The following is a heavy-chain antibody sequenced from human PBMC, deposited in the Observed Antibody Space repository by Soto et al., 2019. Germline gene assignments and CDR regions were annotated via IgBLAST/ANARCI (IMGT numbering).Heavy chain of an antibody. CDR3: ANDYGDYKSYYGMDV. CDR2: IYYSGST. D-gene: IGHD4-17*01. V-gene: IGHV4-39*01. Sequence: QLQLQESGPGLVKPSETLSLTCTVSGASVTSSTYYWGWLRQPPGKGLEWIGRIYYSGSTYYNPSLRSRVTISVDTSNNQVSLKLTSVAAADTAVYYCANDYGDYKSYYGMDVWGQGTTVTVSS. J-gene: IGHJ6*02. CDR1: GASVTSSTYY.